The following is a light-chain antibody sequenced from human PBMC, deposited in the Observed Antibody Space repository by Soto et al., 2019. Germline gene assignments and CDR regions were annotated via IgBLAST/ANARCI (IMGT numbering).Light chain of an antibody. CDR3: QHYASSPRT. CDR1: QSVGSTF. CDR2: DAS. Sequence: ESVFAQSPRTLSFSPGERATLSCRPSQSVGSTFLAWYQQKPAQAPRLLIYDASNRATGIPDRFSGSGSGTDFTLTITRLEPEDFAVYFCQHYASSPRTFGQGTKVDIK. V-gene: IGKV3-20*01. J-gene: IGKJ1*01.